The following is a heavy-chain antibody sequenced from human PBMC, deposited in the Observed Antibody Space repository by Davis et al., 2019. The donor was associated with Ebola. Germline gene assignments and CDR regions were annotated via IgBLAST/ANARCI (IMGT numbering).Heavy chain of an antibody. Sequence: PGGSLRLSCAASGFTFSDYYMSWIRQPPGKGLEWIGSIYYSGSTYYNPSLKSRVTISVDTSKNQFSLKLSSVTAADTAVYYCARGAAAGVNWFDPWGQGTLVTVSS. CDR1: GFTFSDYY. CDR2: IYYSGST. J-gene: IGHJ5*02. CDR3: ARGAAAGVNWFDP. D-gene: IGHD6-13*01. V-gene: IGHV4-38-2*01.